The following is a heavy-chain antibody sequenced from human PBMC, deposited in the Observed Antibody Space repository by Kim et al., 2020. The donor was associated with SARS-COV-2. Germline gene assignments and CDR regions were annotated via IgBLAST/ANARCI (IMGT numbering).Heavy chain of an antibody. CDR1: GGSISTYY. J-gene: IGHJ4*02. V-gene: IGHV4-59*13. CDR3: ARGGSWFYYFDY. Sequence: SETLSLTCTVSGGSISTYYWTWIRQPPGRELEWIGYIYYTGSSNSSPSLKSRVTISVDTSKNQFSLRLSSVTAADTAVYYCARGGSWFYYFDYWGQGTLVPVSS. D-gene: IGHD3-16*01. CDR2: IYYTGSS.